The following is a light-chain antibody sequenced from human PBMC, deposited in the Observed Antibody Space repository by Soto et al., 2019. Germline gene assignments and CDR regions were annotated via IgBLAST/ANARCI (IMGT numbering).Light chain of an antibody. V-gene: IGLV2-14*01. J-gene: IGLJ1*01. CDR3: SSYTSSSNYV. CDR2: DVS. Sequence: QSALTQPASVSGSPGQSITISCTGTSSDVGGYNYVSWYQQHPGKAPKLMIYDVSNRPSGVSNRFSGSKSGNTASLTISGLQAEDEADYYCSSYTSSSNYVFGNGTKVTVL. CDR1: SSDVGGYNY.